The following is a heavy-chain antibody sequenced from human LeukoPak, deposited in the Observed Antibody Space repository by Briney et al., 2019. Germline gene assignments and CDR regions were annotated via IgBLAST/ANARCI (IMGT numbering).Heavy chain of an antibody. D-gene: IGHD2-8*01. CDR3: ARHPVMNWFDP. CDR2: IYYTGNT. J-gene: IGHJ5*02. Sequence: SETLSLTCTVSGGSISSSTYYWGWIRQPPGKGLEWIGSIYYTGNTHYNSSLKSRVTISVDTSKNQFSLKLSSVTAADTAVYYCARHPVMNWFDPWGQGTLVTVSS. CDR1: GGSISSSTYY. V-gene: IGHV4-39*01.